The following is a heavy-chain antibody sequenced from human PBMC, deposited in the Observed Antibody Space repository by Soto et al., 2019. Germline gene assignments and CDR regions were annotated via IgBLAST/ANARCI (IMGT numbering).Heavy chain of an antibody. J-gene: IGHJ4*02. CDR3: ARADPDASVGY. Sequence: PPETLSLTCTVSGGSMSSHYWTWLRQPPGKGLEWIGYISYSGSTYYNPSLKSRVTISADTSRNQFSLKLSSVIAADTAVYYCARADPDASVGYWGQGTLVTVSS. CDR1: GGSMSSHY. V-gene: IGHV4-59*11. D-gene: IGHD3-16*01. CDR2: ISYSGST.